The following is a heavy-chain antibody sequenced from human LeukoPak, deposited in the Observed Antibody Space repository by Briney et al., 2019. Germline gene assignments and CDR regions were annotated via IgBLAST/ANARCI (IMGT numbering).Heavy chain of an antibody. J-gene: IGHJ5*02. Sequence: GGSLRLSCAASGFTVSNNYMSWVRQAPGKGLEWVSGIYTGNSTIYADSVRGRFTISRDNSKNTFYLQMNSLRAEDTAVYYCVGYHSESPAPWGQGTLVTVSS. CDR1: GFTVSNNY. V-gene: IGHV3-53*01. CDR3: VGYHSESPAP. CDR2: IYTGNST. D-gene: IGHD3-10*01.